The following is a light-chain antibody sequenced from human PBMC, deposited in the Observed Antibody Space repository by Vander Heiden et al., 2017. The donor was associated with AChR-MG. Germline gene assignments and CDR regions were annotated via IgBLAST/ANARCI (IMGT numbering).Light chain of an antibody. CDR2: DVS. Sequence: QSALTQPRSVSGSPGQSVTISCTGTSSDVGGYNYVSWYQKHPGKAPNLMIHDVSKRPSGVPDRFSGSKSGNTASLTISGLQAEDEADYYCCSYAGSYTWVFGGGTKLTVL. CDR3: CSYAGSYTWV. CDR1: SSDVGGYNY. J-gene: IGLJ3*02. V-gene: IGLV2-11*01.